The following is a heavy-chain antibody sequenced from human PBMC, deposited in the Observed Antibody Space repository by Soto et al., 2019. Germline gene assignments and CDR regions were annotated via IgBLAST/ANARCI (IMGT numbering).Heavy chain of an antibody. CDR3: AKASYGGLFDY. D-gene: IGHD4-17*01. V-gene: IGHV3-9*01. CDR1: GFTFADYA. J-gene: IGHJ4*02. Sequence: GGSLRLSCAASGFTFADYAMHWVRQAPGKGLEWVSDISWNSGSIGYADSVKGRFTISRDNAKNSLYLQMNSLRAEDTALYYCAKASYGGLFDYWGQGTLVTVSS. CDR2: ISWNSGSI.